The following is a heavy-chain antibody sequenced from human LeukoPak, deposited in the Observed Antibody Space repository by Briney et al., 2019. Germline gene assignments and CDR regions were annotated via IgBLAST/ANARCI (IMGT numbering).Heavy chain of an antibody. CDR3: ARDEYSSSWHPFDY. D-gene: IGHD6-6*01. Sequence: SETLSLTCAVYGGSFSGYYWSWIRQPPGKGLEWIGYIYYSGSTNYNPSLKSRVTISVDTSKNQFSLKLSSVTAADTAVYYCARDEYSSSWHPFDYWGQGTLVTVSS. V-gene: IGHV4-59*01. J-gene: IGHJ4*02. CDR1: GGSFSGYY. CDR2: IYYSGST.